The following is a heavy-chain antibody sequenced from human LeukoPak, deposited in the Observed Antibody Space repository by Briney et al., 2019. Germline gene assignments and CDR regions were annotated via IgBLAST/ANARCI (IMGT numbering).Heavy chain of an antibody. J-gene: IGHJ4*02. CDR2: IYYSGST. V-gene: IGHV4-31*03. CDR1: GGSISSGGYY. Sequence: PSQTLSLTCTVSGGSISSGGYYWSWIRQHPGKGLEWIGYIYYSGSTYYNPSLKSRVTISVDTSKNQFSLKLSSVTAADTAVYYCARAPHYDILTGYYIDYWGQGTLVTVSS. CDR3: ARAPHYDILTGYYIDY. D-gene: IGHD3-9*01.